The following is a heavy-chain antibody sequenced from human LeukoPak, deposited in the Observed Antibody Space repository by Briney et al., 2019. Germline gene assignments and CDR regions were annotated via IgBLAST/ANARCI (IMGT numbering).Heavy chain of an antibody. CDR3: ARDLTPLQWGGNDFDY. CDR2: IYYSGST. D-gene: IGHD1-26*01. Sequence: PSETLSLTCTVSGGSISSSSYYWGWIRQPPGKGLEWIGSIYYSGSTYYNPSLKSRVTISVDTSKNQFSLKLSSVTAADTAVYYCARDLTPLQWGGNDFDYWGQGTLVTVSS. CDR1: GGSISSSSYY. V-gene: IGHV4-39*07. J-gene: IGHJ4*02.